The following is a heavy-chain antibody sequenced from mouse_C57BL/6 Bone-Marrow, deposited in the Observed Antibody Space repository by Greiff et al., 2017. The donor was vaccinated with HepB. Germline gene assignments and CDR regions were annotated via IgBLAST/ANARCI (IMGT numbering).Heavy chain of an antibody. CDR3: ARIAQFYYDSGDGFFFAY. Sequence: QVTLKVSGPGILQPSQTLSLTCSFSGFSLSTFGMGVGWIRQPSGKGLEWLAHIWWDDDKYYNPALKSRLTISKDTSKNQVFLKIANVDTADTATYYCARIAQFYYDSGDGFFFAYWGQGTLVTVSA. J-gene: IGHJ3*01. V-gene: IGHV8-8*01. CDR1: GFSLSTFGMG. D-gene: IGHD2-4*01. CDR2: IWWDDDK.